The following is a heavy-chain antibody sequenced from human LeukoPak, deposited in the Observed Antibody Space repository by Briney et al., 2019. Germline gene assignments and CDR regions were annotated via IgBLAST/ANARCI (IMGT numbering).Heavy chain of an antibody. D-gene: IGHD2-15*01. J-gene: IGHJ6*02. Sequence: PGGSLRLSCAASGFTFSDYYMSWIRQAPGKGLEWVSYISSSGSTIYYADSVKGRFTISRDNAKNSLYLQMNSLRAEDTAVYYCARDGPGGSCYSDVNVRCAELYGMDVWGQGTTVTVSS. CDR2: ISSSGSTI. CDR3: ARDGPGGSCYSDVNVRCAELYGMDV. V-gene: IGHV3-11*01. CDR1: GFTFSDYY.